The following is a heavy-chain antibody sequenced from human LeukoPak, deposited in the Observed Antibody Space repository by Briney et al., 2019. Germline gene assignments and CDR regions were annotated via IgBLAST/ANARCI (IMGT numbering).Heavy chain of an antibody. J-gene: IGHJ4*02. CDR3: ARASGGASGYDLYYFDY. V-gene: IGHV3-48*03. D-gene: IGHD5-12*01. CDR1: GFTFSSYE. Sequence: PGGSLRLSCAASGFTFSSYEMNWVRQAPGKGLEWVSYTSSSGSTIYYADSVKGRFTISRDNAKNSLYLQMNSLRAEDTAVYYCARASGGASGYDLYYFDYWGQGILVTVSS. CDR2: TSSSGSTI.